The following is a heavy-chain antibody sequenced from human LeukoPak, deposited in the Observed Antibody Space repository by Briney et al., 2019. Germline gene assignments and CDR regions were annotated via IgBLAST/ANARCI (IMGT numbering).Heavy chain of an antibody. CDR1: GGTFSSYA. V-gene: IGHV1-69*06. J-gene: IGHJ3*02. D-gene: IGHD3-3*01. CDR2: IIPIFGTA. Sequence: GASVKVSCKASGGTFSSYAISWVRQAPGQGLEWMGRIIPIFGTANYAQKFQGRVTITADKSTSTAYMELSSLRSEDTAVYYCAREGFYDFWSGNTGPIPAFDIWGQGTVVTVSS. CDR3: AREGFYDFWSGNTGPIPAFDI.